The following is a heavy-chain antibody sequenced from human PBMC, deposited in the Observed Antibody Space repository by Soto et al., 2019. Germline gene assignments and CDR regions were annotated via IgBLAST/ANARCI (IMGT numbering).Heavy chain of an antibody. D-gene: IGHD3-10*01. J-gene: IGHJ6*02. CDR3: ARANVGATFGHYYYAMDV. V-gene: IGHV1-8*01. CDR2: MNPNTGNA. CDR1: GYTFTSYD. Sequence: CKASGYTFTSYDINWVRLVTGQGLEWMGWMNPNTGNAGYAQKFQGRVTMTRSTSISTAYMELSSLGSEDTALYYCARANVGATFGHYYYAMDVWGQGTTVTVSS.